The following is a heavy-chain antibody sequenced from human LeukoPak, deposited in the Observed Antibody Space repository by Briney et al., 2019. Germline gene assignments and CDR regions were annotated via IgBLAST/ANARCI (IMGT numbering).Heavy chain of an antibody. CDR1: GFTFSSYW. Sequence: PGGSLRLSCAASGFTFSSYWMHWVRQAPGKGLVWVSRINSDGSSTSYADSVKGRFTISRDNAKNTLYLQMNSLRAEDTAVYYCAAEISAAGREVDYWGQGTLVTVSS. CDR3: AAEISAAGREVDY. J-gene: IGHJ4*02. CDR2: INSDGSST. V-gene: IGHV3-74*01. D-gene: IGHD6-13*01.